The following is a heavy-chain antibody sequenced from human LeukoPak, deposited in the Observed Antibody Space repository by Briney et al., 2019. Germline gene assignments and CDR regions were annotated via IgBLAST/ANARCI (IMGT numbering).Heavy chain of an antibody. D-gene: IGHD2-15*01. J-gene: IGHJ4*02. CDR1: GFTFSGYA. CDR3: AKVALGYCSGSSCYYFDY. V-gene: IGHV3-23*01. Sequence: GGSLRLSCGASGFTFSGYAMSWVRPAPGKGPEWVSSINAFGARTYYADSVKGRFTISRDNSKNTLYLQMNSLRAEDTALYYCAKVALGYCSGSSCYYFDYGGQGTLVTVSS. CDR2: INAFGART.